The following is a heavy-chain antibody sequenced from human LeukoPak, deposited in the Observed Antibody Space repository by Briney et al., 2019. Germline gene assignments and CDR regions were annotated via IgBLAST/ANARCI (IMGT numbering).Heavy chain of an antibody. J-gene: IGHJ4*01. D-gene: IGHD6-19*01. V-gene: IGHV4-59*01. CDR2: ISYSGGT. CDR3: ARDYSSGWYPLDY. Sequence: PSETLSLTCSVSGGSISSNYWSWIRQPPGRGLEWIGYISYSGGTYYNPSLRSRVTISVDTSKNQLSLKLTSVTAADTAVYYRARDYSSGWYPLDYWGHGTLVTVSS. CDR1: GGSISSNY.